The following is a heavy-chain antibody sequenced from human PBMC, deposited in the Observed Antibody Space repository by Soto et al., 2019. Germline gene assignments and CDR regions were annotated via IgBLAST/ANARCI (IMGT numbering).Heavy chain of an antibody. CDR2: IHGNGART. V-gene: IGHV3-23*01. CDR3: TTTWRGLGTYYNVES. CDR1: GFTFSSYA. D-gene: IGHD3-10*01. Sequence: EVQLLESGGALVQPGGSLRLSCAASGFTFSSYAMSWVGQGPGKGLEWVSGIHGNGARTYYADSVKGRFTITRDNSNNTLYPKMNSLRVEDTAVYFCTTTWRGLGTYYNVESWGQGTLVTLSS. J-gene: IGHJ5*02.